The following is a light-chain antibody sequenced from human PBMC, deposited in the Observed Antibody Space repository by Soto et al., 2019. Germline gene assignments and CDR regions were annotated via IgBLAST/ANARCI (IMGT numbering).Light chain of an antibody. CDR1: NSNVGSYY. Sequence: QSVLTQPPSASGTPGQRVTISCSGSNSNVGSYYVYWYQQLPGTAPKLLIYRANQRPSGVPDRFSGSKSGTSPSLAISGLRSEDEADYYCASWDDSLSGVVFGGGTKLTVL. V-gene: IGLV1-47*01. CDR3: ASWDDSLSGVV. J-gene: IGLJ2*01. CDR2: RAN.